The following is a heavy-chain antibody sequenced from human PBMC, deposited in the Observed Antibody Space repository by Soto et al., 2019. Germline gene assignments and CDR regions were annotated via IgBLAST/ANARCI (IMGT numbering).Heavy chain of an antibody. CDR3: ARGRIIVAGGFDP. Sequence: GASVKVSCKASGYTFTSYDIIWVRQATGQGLEWMGWMNPSTGNTDSAEKFQGRLTMTRNTSISTVYMELSSLTFEDTALYYCARGRIIVAGGFDPWGQGTLVTVSX. CDR2: MNPSTGNT. V-gene: IGHV1-8*01. J-gene: IGHJ5*02. CDR1: GYTFTSYD. D-gene: IGHD6-19*01.